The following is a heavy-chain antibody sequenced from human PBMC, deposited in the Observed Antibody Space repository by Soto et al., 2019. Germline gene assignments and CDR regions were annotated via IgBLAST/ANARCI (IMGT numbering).Heavy chain of an antibody. D-gene: IGHD2-15*01. Sequence: ASVKVSCKASGYTFTGYYMHWARQAPGEGIEWMGWINPNSGGTNYAQKFQGWVTMTRDTSISTAYMELSRLRSDDTAVYYCARAWGGYCSGGSCPGYYYYMDVWGKGTTVTVSS. CDR1: GYTFTGYY. CDR3: ARAWGGYCSGGSCPGYYYYMDV. V-gene: IGHV1-2*04. CDR2: INPNSGGT. J-gene: IGHJ6*03.